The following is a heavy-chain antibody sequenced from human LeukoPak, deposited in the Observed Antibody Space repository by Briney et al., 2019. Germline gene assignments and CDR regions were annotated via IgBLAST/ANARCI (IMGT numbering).Heavy chain of an antibody. Sequence: SETLSLTCAVYGGPFSGYYWSWIRRPPGKGLEWIGEINHSGSTNYNPSLKSRVTISVDTSKNQFSLKLSSVTAADTAVYYCARATRGYNYWIDYWGQGTLVTVSS. CDR1: GGPFSGYY. CDR3: ARATRGYNYWIDY. CDR2: INHSGST. J-gene: IGHJ4*02. D-gene: IGHD5-24*01. V-gene: IGHV4-34*01.